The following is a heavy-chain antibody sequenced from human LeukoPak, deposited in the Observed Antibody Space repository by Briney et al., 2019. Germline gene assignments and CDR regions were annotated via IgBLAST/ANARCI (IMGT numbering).Heavy chain of an antibody. D-gene: IGHD2/OR15-2a*01. V-gene: IGHV4-59*08. J-gene: IGHJ3*02. Sequence: PSETLSLTCTVSGGSISSYYWSWIRQPPGKGLEWIGYIYYSGSTNYNPSLKSRVTISVDTSKNQFSLKLSSVTAADTAVYYCARVTLGAFDIWGQGTMVTVSS. CDR2: IYYSGST. CDR1: GGSISSYY. CDR3: ARVTLGAFDI.